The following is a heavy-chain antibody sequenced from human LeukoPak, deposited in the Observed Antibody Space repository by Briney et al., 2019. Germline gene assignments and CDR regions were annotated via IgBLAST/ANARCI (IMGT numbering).Heavy chain of an antibody. Sequence: SETPSLTCTVSGGSISSYYWSWIRQPPGKGLEWIGYIYYSGSTNCNPSLKSRGTISVDTSKNQFSLKLSSVTAADTAVYYCARGAVAGKMSWFDPWGQGTLVTVSS. D-gene: IGHD6-19*01. CDR2: IYYSGST. CDR1: GGSISSYY. V-gene: IGHV4-59*01. CDR3: ARGAVAGKMSWFDP. J-gene: IGHJ5*02.